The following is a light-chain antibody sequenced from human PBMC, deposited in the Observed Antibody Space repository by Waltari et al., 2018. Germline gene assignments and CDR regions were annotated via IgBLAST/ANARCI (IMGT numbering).Light chain of an antibody. CDR2: DNV. J-gene: IGLJ2*01. Sequence: QSVLTQPPSVSAAPGQKVTISCSGGTSNIGNYYVSWYQHLPGAAPKLLIYDNVKRPCGIPDRFSASRSGTSATLVITGLQMGDEADYYCATGDNSLTDVVFGGGTKLTVL. CDR1: TSNIGNYY. V-gene: IGLV1-51*01. CDR3: ATGDNSLTDVV.